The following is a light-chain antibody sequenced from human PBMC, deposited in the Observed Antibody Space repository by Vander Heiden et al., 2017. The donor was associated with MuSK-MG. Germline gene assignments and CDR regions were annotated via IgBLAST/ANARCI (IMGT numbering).Light chain of an antibody. V-gene: IGLV3-19*01. CDR1: SLRGYF. J-gene: IGLJ2*01. Sequence: SSELTQDPAVSVALGQTVTITCQGDSLRGYFAAWYQQKPGQAPLLVIFGENNRPSGIPARFSGSNSGNTASLTITGAQAEDEADYYCNSRDSSDNHQVVFGGGTKLTVL. CDR2: GEN. CDR3: NSRDSSDNHQVV.